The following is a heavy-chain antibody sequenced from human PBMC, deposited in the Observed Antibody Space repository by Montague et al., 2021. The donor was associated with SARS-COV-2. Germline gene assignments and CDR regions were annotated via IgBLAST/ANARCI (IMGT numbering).Heavy chain of an antibody. CDR2: AYYVPSTNSANT. J-gene: IGHJ3*02. D-gene: IGHD3-16*01. CDR3: ARTWRFGQSYGLDI. Sequence: SETLSLTCTVSGGSISSYYWSWIRQPPGKGLEWIGYAYYVPSTNSANTNSNPSLKRRVTISLDTSENQFSLKLSSVTAADTAVYYCARTWRFGQSYGLDIWGQGTMVTVSS. CDR1: GGSISSYY. V-gene: IGHV4-59*01.